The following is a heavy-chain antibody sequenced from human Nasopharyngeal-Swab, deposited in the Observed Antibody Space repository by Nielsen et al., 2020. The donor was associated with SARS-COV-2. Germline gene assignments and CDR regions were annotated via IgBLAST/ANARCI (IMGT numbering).Heavy chain of an antibody. CDR3: AREDIVGANFDD. Sequence: ASVKVSCKASGYSFIIYYMHWVRQAPGQGLEWMGIINPRGGSTSYAQTFQGRVAMTRDTSTSTVYMEVSSLRSEDTAVYYCAREDIVGANFDDWGQGTLVTVSS. V-gene: IGHV1-46*01. CDR2: INPRGGST. J-gene: IGHJ4*02. CDR1: GYSFIIYY. D-gene: IGHD1-26*01.